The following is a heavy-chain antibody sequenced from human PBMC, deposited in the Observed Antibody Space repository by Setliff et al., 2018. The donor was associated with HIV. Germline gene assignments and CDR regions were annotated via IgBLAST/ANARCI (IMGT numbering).Heavy chain of an antibody. CDR1: GGSFSDYY. V-gene: IGHV4-34*01. Sequence: SETLSLTCAVYGGSFSDYYWTWIRQSPGKGLEWIGEINHRGSTNYNPSLKSRVTVSVDTSKNQFSLKLGSVTAADTAVYYCARESPSNSWFYFDFWGQGTLVTVSS. J-gene: IGHJ4*02. CDR2: INHRGST. D-gene: IGHD6-13*01. CDR3: ARESPSNSWFYFDF.